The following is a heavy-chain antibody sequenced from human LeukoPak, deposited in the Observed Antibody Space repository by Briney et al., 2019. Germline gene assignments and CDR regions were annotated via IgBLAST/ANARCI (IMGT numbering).Heavy chain of an antibody. CDR1: GYTFTSYD. CDR2: MNPNSGNT. V-gene: IGHV1-8*01. D-gene: IGHD6-19*01. Sequence: ASVTVSCKASGYTFTSYDINWVRQAPGQGLEWMGWMNPNSGNTDYAQKFQGRVTMTRNTSISTAYMELSSLRSEDTAVYYCATYSSGWYYFDYWGQGTLVTVSS. CDR3: ATYSSGWYYFDY. J-gene: IGHJ4*02.